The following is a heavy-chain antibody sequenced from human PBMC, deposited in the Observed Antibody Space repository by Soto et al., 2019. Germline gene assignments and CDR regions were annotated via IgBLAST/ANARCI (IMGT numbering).Heavy chain of an antibody. V-gene: IGHV3-30*18. CDR3: AKTALGRYYTSNFDS. Sequence: QVQLVESGGGVGQPGRSLRVSCAASGFTFSSYGMHWVRQAPGKGLEWVAAISHDGGDIYYADSVKGRLTVSRDNTKSTLFLLMNSLRAEDTAVYYCAKTALGRYYTSNFDSWVQGTLVTVSS. J-gene: IGHJ4*02. D-gene: IGHD2-2*02. CDR2: ISHDGGDI. CDR1: GFTFSSYG.